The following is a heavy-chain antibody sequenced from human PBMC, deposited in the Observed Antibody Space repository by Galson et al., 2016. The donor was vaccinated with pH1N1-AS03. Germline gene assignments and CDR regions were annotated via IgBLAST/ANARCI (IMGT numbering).Heavy chain of an antibody. Sequence: SLRLSCAGSGFSIRTYWMHWVRQVPGKGLVWVSRINTDGSTTDYADSVKGRSTISRDDAKNTLYLQMHSLGAEDTAFYYCARGSDDYIWGGYSGDYWSQGILVTVSS. CDR1: GFSIRTYW. V-gene: IGHV3-74*01. D-gene: IGHD3-16*01. J-gene: IGHJ4*02. CDR2: INTDGSTT. CDR3: ARGSDDYIWGGYSGDY.